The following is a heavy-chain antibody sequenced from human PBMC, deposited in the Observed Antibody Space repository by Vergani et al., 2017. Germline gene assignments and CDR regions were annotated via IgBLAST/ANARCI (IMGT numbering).Heavy chain of an antibody. D-gene: IGHD5-18*01. CDR1: GFTITSYG. J-gene: IGHJ3*02. CDR3: ARVKGIQHDAFDI. CDR2: INPGNGSP. V-gene: IGHV1-38-4*01. Sequence: QVQLVQSWAEVRKSGASVKVSCSFSGFTITSYGIHWVQQSPGQGLEWMGWINPGNGSPSYAKKFQGRFTMTRDMSTTTAYTDLSSLTSEDMAVYYCARVKGIQHDAFDIWGQGTMVTVSS.